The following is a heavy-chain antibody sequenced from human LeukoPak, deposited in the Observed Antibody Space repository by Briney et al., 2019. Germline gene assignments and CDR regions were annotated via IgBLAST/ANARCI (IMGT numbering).Heavy chain of an antibody. J-gene: IGHJ4*02. CDR1: GYTFTGYY. CDR3: ARSYYYDNSGYFPTDY. D-gene: IGHD3-22*01. CDR2: INPNSGHT. Sequence: GASVKVSCKASGYTFTGYYMHWVRQAPGQGLEWMGWINPNSGHTDYAQKFQGRVTITRNTSISTAYMELSSLRSEDTAVYYCARSYYYDNSGYFPTDYWGQGTLVTVSS. V-gene: IGHV1-8*03.